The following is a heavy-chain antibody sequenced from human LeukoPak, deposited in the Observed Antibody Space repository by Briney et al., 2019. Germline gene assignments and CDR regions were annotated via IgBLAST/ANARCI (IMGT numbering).Heavy chain of an antibody. Sequence: SETLSLTCTVSGGSISSSSYYWGWIRQPPGKGLEWIGSIYYSGSTYYNPSLKSRVTISVDTSKNQFSLKLSSVTAADTAVYYCATDFSSGYYYWGQGTLVTVSS. J-gene: IGHJ4*02. CDR3: ATDFSSGYYY. CDR2: IYYSGST. CDR1: GGSISSSSYY. V-gene: IGHV4-39*07. D-gene: IGHD3-22*01.